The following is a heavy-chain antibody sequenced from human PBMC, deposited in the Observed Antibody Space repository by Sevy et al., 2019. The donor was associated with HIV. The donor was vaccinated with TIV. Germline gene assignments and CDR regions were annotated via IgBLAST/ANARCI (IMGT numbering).Heavy chain of an antibody. D-gene: IGHD2-2*01. V-gene: IGHV1-18*01. J-gene: IGHJ6*02. CDR1: GYTFTSYG. Sequence: ASVKVSCKASGYTFTSYGISWVRQAPGQGLEWMGWISAYNGNTNYAQKLQGRVTMTTDTSTSTAYMELRSLRSDDTAVYYCARDLAHENVVPAADYYYGMDVWGQGTTVTVSS. CDR3: ARDLAHENVVPAADYYYGMDV. CDR2: ISAYNGNT.